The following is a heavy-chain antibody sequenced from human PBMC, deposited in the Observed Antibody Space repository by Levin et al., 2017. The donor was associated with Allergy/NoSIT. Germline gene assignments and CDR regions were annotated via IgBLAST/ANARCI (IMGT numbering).Heavy chain of an antibody. CDR3: ASDDSIFGY. Sequence: KISCKASGGTFSSYAISWVRQAPGQGLEWMGGIIPIFGTANYAQKFQGRVTITADKSTSTAYMELSSLRSEDTAVYYCASDDSIFGYWGQGTLVTVSS. CDR2: IIPIFGTA. J-gene: IGHJ4*02. D-gene: IGHD3-10*02. CDR1: GGTFSSYA. V-gene: IGHV1-69*06.